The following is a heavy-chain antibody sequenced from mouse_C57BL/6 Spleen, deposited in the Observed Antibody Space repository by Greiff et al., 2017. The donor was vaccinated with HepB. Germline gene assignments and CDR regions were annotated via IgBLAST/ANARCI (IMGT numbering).Heavy chain of an antibody. CDR2: IYPGDGDT. CDR3: ARSGYYGSSFSYYFDY. CDR1: GYAFSSYW. Sequence: VQLQQSGAELVKPGASVKISCKASGYAFSSYWMNWVKQRPGKGLEWIGQIYPGDGDTNYNGKFKGKATLTADTSSSTAYMQLSSLTSEDSAVYCCARSGYYGSSFSYYFDYWGQGTTLTVSS. V-gene: IGHV1-80*01. J-gene: IGHJ2*01. D-gene: IGHD1-1*01.